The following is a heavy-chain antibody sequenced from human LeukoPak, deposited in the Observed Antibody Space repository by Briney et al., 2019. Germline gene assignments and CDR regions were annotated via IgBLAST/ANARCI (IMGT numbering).Heavy chain of an antibody. D-gene: IGHD1-26*01. CDR1: GGTFSSYA. Sequence: SVKVSCKASGGTFSSYAINWVRQAPGQGLEWMGGIIPIFGTTTYAQNFQGRVTITADESTSTVYMELSSLRSEDTAVYYCARGGSYFGSVGNHFDYWGQGTLVTVSS. V-gene: IGHV1-69*13. CDR2: IIPIFGTT. CDR3: ARGGSYFGSVGNHFDY. J-gene: IGHJ4*02.